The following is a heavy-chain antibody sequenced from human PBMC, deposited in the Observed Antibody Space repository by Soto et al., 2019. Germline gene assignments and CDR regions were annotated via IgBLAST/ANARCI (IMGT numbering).Heavy chain of an antibody. CDR1: GFTFSSYS. CDR2: SSSSRSYI. CDR3: ARLHYGMDV. V-gene: IGHV3-21*01. Sequence: GGSLRLSCAASGFTFSSYSMNWVRQAPGKGLEWVSSSSSSRSYIYYADSVKGRFTIARDNAKNSLYLQMNSLRAEDTAVYYCARLHYGMDVWGQGTTVTVSS. J-gene: IGHJ6*02.